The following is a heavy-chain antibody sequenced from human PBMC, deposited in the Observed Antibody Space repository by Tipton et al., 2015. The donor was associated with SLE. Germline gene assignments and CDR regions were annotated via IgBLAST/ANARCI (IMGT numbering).Heavy chain of an antibody. J-gene: IGHJ4*02. CDR1: GFTFSSYS. D-gene: IGHD3-16*02. CDR3: ARDQEVITFGGVIVSYYFDY. Sequence: GSLRLSCAASGFTFSSYSMNWVRQAPGKGLEWVSKISSGSSTIYYADSVKGRFTISRDNAKNSLYLQMNSLRAEDTAVYYCARDQEVITFGGVIVSYYFDYWGQGTLVTVSS. CDR2: ISSGSSTI. V-gene: IGHV3-48*01.